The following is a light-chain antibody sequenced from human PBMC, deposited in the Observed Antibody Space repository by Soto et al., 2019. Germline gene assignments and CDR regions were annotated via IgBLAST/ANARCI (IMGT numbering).Light chain of an antibody. J-gene: IGLJ3*02. V-gene: IGLV2-18*02. CDR3: SSFTSSNTWV. Sequence: QSVLTQPPSVSGSPGQSVTISCTGTSSDVGSYNRVSWHQQPPGTAPKLIIYEVSNRPSGVPDRFFGSKSGNTASLTISGLQAEDEADYYCSSFTSSNTWVFGGGTKLTVL. CDR2: EVS. CDR1: SSDVGSYNR.